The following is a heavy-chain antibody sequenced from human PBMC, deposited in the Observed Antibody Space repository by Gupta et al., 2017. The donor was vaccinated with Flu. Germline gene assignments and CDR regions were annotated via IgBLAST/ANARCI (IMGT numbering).Heavy chain of an antibody. J-gene: IGHJ6*02. CDR3: ARVVYSGYDPYYGMDV. CDR1: GFTLSRYG. V-gene: IGHV3-33*01. Sequence: QVQLVESGGGVVQPGRSLRLSCAASGFTLSRYGMHWVRQAPGKGLEWVAVIWYDGSNKYYADSVKGRFTISRDNSKNTLYLQMNSLRAEDTAVYYCARVVYSGYDPYYGMDVWGQGTTVTVSS. D-gene: IGHD5-12*01. CDR2: IWYDGSNK.